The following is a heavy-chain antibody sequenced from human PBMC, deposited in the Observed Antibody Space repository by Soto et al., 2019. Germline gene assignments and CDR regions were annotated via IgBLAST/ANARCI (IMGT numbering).Heavy chain of an antibody. CDR2: TRNKANSYTT. V-gene: IGHV3-72*01. Sequence: EVPLVESGGGLVQPGGSLRLSCAASGFTFSDHYMDWVRQAPGKGLEWVGRTRNKANSYTTEYAASVKGRFTISRDDSKNSLYLQMNSLKTEDTAVYYCASRYYYDSSGYYEVWGQGTLVTVSS. CDR1: GFTFSDHY. CDR3: ASRYYYDSSGYYEV. J-gene: IGHJ4*02. D-gene: IGHD3-22*01.